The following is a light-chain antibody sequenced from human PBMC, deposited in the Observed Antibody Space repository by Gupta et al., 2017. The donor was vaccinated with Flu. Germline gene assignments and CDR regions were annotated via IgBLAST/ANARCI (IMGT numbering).Light chain of an antibody. CDR2: RVS. CDR3: LQGAHCLT. CDR1: QSLVHSNGNTY. V-gene: IGKV2-30*02. Sequence: DVVMTQSPLSLPVTLGQPASISCRSSQSLVHSNGNTYLTWFQQRPGQSPRRLIYRVSNRDSGVPDRFSGSGSGTDFTLKISRVEAEDVGVYYCLQGAHCLTFGQGTKVEIK. J-gene: IGKJ1*01.